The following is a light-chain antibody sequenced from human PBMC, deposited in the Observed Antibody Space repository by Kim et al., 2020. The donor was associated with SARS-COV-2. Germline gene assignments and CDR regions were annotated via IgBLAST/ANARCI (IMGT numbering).Light chain of an antibody. CDR2: GIS. V-gene: IGKV3-15*01. CDR3: QQYYNWPPVT. J-gene: IGKJ4*01. CDR1: QNVGSK. Sequence: EVVMTQSPATLSVSPGEGATLTCRASQNVGSKLAWYQQKHGQAPRLLIHGISIRAPGVPDRFSGSGSGTEFTLTINSLQSEDIAVYHCQQYYNWPPVTFGGGTKLEI.